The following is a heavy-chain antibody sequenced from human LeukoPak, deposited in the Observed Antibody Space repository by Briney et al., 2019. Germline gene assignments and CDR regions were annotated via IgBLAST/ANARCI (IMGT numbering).Heavy chain of an antibody. CDR3: ARAFSYYDSSGYSLCVDP. D-gene: IGHD3-22*01. CDR2: ISAYNGDT. V-gene: IGHV1-18*01. J-gene: IGHJ5*02. Sequence: GASVKVSCKASGYTFTSYGISWVRQAPGQGLEWMGWISAYNGDTNYAQKLQGRVTMTTDTSTSTAYMELRSLRSDDTAVYYCARAFSYYDSSGYSLCVDPWGQGTLVTVSS. CDR1: GYTFTSYG.